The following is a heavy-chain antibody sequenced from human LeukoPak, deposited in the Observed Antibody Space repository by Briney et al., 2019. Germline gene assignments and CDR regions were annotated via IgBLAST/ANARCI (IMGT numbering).Heavy chain of an antibody. V-gene: IGHV3-74*01. CDR1: GFTFSRYW. J-gene: IGHJ5*02. CDR3: ATGNYYDSRGYYTFGS. D-gene: IGHD3-22*01. Sequence: PGGSLRLSCAASGFTFSRYWMHWVRQAPGKGLVWVSRINGDGSTTSYADSVKGGFTISRDNAKNMMYLQMNSLGAEDTVVYYCATGNYYDSRGYYTFGSWGQGTLVTVSS. CDR2: INGDGSTT.